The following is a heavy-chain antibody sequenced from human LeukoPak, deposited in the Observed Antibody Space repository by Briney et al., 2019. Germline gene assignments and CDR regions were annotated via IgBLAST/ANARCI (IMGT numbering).Heavy chain of an antibody. CDR2: ISYDGINK. V-gene: IGHV3-30*03. CDR3: ARDLAMGALDFDC. J-gene: IGHJ4*01. D-gene: IGHD3-16*01. CDR1: GFTFSSYG. Sequence: GGSLRLSCAASGFTFSSYGMHWVRQAPGKGLEWVAVISYDGINKYYADSVKGRFTISRDNSKNTLYLQLNSLRGEDTAVYYCARDLAMGALDFDCWGQGTLVTVSS.